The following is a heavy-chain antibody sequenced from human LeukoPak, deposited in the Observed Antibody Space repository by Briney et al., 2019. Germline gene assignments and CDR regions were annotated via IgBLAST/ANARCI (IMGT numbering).Heavy chain of an antibody. V-gene: IGHV1-69*02. D-gene: IGHD6-19*01. Sequence: ASVKVSCKASGGTFSSYTISWVRQAPGQGLEWMGRIIPILGIANYAQKFQGRVTITADKSTSTAYMELSSLRSEDTAVYYCARGTSGWYAGCLSLWGRGTLVTVSS. CDR3: ARGTSGWYAGCLSL. CDR1: GGTFSSYT. CDR2: IIPILGIA. J-gene: IGHJ2*01.